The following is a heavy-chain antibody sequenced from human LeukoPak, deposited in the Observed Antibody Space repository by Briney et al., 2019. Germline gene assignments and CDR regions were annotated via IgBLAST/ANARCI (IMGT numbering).Heavy chain of an antibody. D-gene: IGHD3-10*01. CDR2: ISGSGVNT. V-gene: IGHV3-23*01. CDR1: GFTFSTYG. J-gene: IGHJ4*02. Sequence: PGGSLRLSCAASGFTFSTYGMSWVRQAPGKGLEWVSTISGSGVNTYYAASVKGRFTISRDNSKNTLYLHMNSLRVEDTAVYYCAKQYGSGSLPDHNFDYWGQGTLVTVSS. CDR3: AKQYGSGSLPDHNFDY.